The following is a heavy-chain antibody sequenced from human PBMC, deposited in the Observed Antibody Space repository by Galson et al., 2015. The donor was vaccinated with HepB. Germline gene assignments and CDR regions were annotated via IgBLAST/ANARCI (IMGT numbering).Heavy chain of an antibody. Sequence: SVKVSCKASGYTLTSYYIHWVRQAPGQGLEWVGRINPSTGSTRYAQKFQGRITMTRDTSTSTVDMELSSLRSEDTAIFYCARSPGYYDSSGYNWGHFDYWGQGTLVTISS. CDR1: GYTLTSYY. CDR2: INPSTGST. D-gene: IGHD3-22*01. J-gene: IGHJ4*02. CDR3: ARSPGYYDSSGYNWGHFDY. V-gene: IGHV1-46*01.